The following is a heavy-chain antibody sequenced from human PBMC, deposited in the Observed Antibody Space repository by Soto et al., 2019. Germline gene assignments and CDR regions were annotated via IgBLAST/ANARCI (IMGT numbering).Heavy chain of an antibody. V-gene: IGHV3-49*03. CDR3: TRESKYRNIPSSITPWFDP. Sequence: GGSLRLSCTASGFTFGDYAMSWFRQAPGKGLEWVGFIRSKAYGGTTEYAASVKGRFTISRDDSKSIAYLQMNSLKTEDTAVYYCTRESKYRNIPSSITPWFDPWGQGTLVTVSS. J-gene: IGHJ5*02. CDR2: IRSKAYGGTT. CDR1: GFTFGDYA. D-gene: IGHD3-16*02.